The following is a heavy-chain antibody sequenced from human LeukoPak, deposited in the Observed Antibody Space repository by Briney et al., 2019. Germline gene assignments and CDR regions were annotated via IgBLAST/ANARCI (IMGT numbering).Heavy chain of an antibody. CDR2: IIPIFGTP. J-gene: IGHJ4*02. D-gene: IGHD1-26*01. CDR1: GGTFISYA. CDR3: ARDLGGTYSDY. Sequence: SVKVSCKASGGTFISYAISWVRQAPGQGLEWKGGIIPIFGTPNYAQKFQGRVTITADESTSTAYMELSSLRSEDTAVYYCARDLGGTYSDYWGQGTPVTVSS. V-gene: IGHV1-69*13.